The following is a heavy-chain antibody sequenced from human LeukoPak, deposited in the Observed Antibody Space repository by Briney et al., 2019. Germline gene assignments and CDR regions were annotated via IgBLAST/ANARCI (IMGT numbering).Heavy chain of an antibody. D-gene: IGHD6-25*01. CDR2: FYYSGST. CDR3: ASQAGY. CDR1: GGSISSYY. J-gene: IGHJ4*02. V-gene: IGHV4-59*08. Sequence: SETLSLTCTVSGGSISSYYWSWIRQPPGKGLEWIGYFYYSGSTNYNPSLKSRVTISVDTSKNQFSLKLSSVTAADTAVYYCASQAGYWGQGTLVTVSS.